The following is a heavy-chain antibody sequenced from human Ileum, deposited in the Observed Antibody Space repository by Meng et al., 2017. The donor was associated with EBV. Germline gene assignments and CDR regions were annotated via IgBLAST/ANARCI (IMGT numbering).Heavy chain of an antibody. CDR2: IYRGGGT. V-gene: IGHV4-4*02. J-gene: IGHJ4*02. CDR3: ARVRVIPAAIGFDY. D-gene: IGHD2-2*02. Sequence: VEMPGAAPGLGKPSGTLSLTCPVSGGSISSSDWWSWVRQPPGKRLEWIGEIYRGGGTNYNASLKSRVTISVDTSKNHFSLKLNSVTAADTAVYYCARVRVIPAAIGFDYWGQGTLVTVSS. CDR1: GGSISSSDW.